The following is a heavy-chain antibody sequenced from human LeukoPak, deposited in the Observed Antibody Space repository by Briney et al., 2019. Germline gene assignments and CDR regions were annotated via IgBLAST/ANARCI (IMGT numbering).Heavy chain of an antibody. Sequence: GGSLRLSCAASGFTFSGYAMSWVRQAPGKGLEWVSAISGSGGSTYYADSVKGRFTISRDNSKNTLYLQMSSLRAEDTAVYYCAKDRSTMIVVVIMGYWGQGTLVTVSS. CDR2: ISGSGGST. CDR1: GFTFSGYA. CDR3: AKDRSTMIVVVIMGY. D-gene: IGHD3-22*01. J-gene: IGHJ4*02. V-gene: IGHV3-23*01.